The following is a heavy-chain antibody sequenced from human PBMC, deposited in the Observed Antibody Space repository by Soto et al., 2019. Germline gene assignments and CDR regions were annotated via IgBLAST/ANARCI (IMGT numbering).Heavy chain of an antibody. J-gene: IGHJ4*02. Sequence: GGSLRLSSTASGVHFSSYAMHWVRQAPGKGLEWVAVISYDGSNKYYADSVKGRFTISRDNSKNTLYLQMNSLRAEDTAVYYCARGPHYYDSSGYYPFDYWGQGTLVTVSS. V-gene: IGHV3-30-3*01. D-gene: IGHD3-22*01. CDR3: ARGPHYYDSSGYYPFDY. CDR2: ISYDGSNK. CDR1: GVHFSSYA.